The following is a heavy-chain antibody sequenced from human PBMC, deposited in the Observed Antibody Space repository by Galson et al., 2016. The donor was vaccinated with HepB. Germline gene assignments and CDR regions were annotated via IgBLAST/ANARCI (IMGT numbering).Heavy chain of an antibody. Sequence: SLRLSCAASGFTFSDYYMNWIRQAPGKGLEWVSYISSSGTTIDYADSVKGRFTISRDNAKTSLYLQMNSLRAEDTAVYYCARSTQLLYSLGHWGQGTLVTVSS. CDR1: GFTFSDYY. V-gene: IGHV3-11*01. CDR3: ARSTQLLYSLGH. D-gene: IGHD3-16*01. CDR2: ISSSGTTI. J-gene: IGHJ4*02.